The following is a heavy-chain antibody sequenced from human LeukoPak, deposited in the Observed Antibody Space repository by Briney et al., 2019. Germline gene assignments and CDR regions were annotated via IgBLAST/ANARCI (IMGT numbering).Heavy chain of an antibody. CDR3: ARGLVPGFLDY. D-gene: IGHD4-11*01. J-gene: IGHJ4*02. CDR2: INSDETIT. Sequence: GGSLRLSCAASGFTFSSSWMYWVRQAPGKGLVWVSRINSDETITTYADSVKDRFTISRDNAKNTLYLQMNSLRAEDTAVYYCARGLVPGFLDYWGQGTPVTVSS. V-gene: IGHV3-74*01. CDR1: GFTFSSSW.